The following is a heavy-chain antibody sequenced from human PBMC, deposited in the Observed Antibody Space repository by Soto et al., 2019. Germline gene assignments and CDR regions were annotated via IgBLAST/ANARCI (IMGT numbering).Heavy chain of an antibody. CDR1: GYTFTSYG. CDR3: ARDRAYYYDSSSGGNAFDI. V-gene: IGHV1-18*04. CDR2: ISAYNGNT. D-gene: IGHD3-22*01. J-gene: IGHJ3*02. Sequence: GASVKVSCKASGYTFTSYGISWVRQAPGQGLEWMGWISAYNGNTNYAQKLQGRVTMTTDTSTSTAYMELRSLRSDDTAVYYCARDRAYYYDSSSGGNAFDIWGQGTMVTVSS.